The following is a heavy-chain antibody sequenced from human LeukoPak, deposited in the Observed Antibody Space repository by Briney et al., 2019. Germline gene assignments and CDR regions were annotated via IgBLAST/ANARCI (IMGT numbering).Heavy chain of an antibody. CDR2: IYYSGST. Sequence: SETLSLTCTVAGGSISSSSYYWGWIRQPPGRGLEWIGSIYYSGSTYYNPSLKSRVTISVDTSKNQFSLKLSSVTAADTAVHYCARYRVRGYSYGASTFDYWGQGTLVAVSS. CDR1: GGSISSSSYY. CDR3: ARYRVRGYSYGASTFDY. J-gene: IGHJ4*02. V-gene: IGHV4-39*01. D-gene: IGHD5-18*01.